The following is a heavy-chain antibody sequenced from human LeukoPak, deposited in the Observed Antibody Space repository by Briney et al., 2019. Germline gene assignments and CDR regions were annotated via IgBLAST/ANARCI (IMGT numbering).Heavy chain of an antibody. CDR3: ARHSDSNYGWFDP. V-gene: IGHV4-34*01. J-gene: IGHJ5*02. CDR1: GGSFSGYY. D-gene: IGHD4-11*01. Sequence: PSETLSLTCAVYGGSFSGYYWSWIRQPPGKGLEWIGEINHSGSTNYNPSLKSRVTISVDTSKNQFSLKLSSVTAADTAVYYCARHSDSNYGWFDPWGQGTLVTVSS. CDR2: INHSGST.